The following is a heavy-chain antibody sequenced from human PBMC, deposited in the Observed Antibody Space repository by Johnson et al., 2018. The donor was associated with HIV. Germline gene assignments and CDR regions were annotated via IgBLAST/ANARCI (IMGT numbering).Heavy chain of an antibody. D-gene: IGHD3/OR15-3a*01. J-gene: IGHJ3*02. CDR1: GFTFSSYA. CDR3: ARSGDSIGSFWAGGAFDI. Sequence: EVQLVESGGGLVQPGGSLRLSCAASGFTFSSYAMSWVRQAPGKGLEWVSAISGSGGSTYYADSVKGRFTISRDNSKNTLYLQMNSLRAEDTAVYYCARSGDSIGSFWAGGAFDIWGQGTMVTVSS. CDR2: ISGSGGST. V-gene: IGHV3-23*04.